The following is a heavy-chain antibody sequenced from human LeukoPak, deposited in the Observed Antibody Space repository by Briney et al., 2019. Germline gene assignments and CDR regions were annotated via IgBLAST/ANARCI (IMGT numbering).Heavy chain of an antibody. CDR3: ASRGRYWFDP. J-gene: IGHJ5*02. CDR1: GGSISSGDYY. CDR2: IYYSGST. V-gene: IGHV4-30-4*08. Sequence: SETLSLTCTVSGGSISSGDYYWSWIRQPPGKGLEWIEYIYYSGSTHYNPSLKSRVTISVDTSKNQFSLKLSSVTAADTAVYYCASRGRYWFDPWGQGTLVTVSS.